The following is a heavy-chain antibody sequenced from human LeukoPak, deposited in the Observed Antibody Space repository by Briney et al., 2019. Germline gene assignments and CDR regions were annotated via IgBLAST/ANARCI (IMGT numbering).Heavy chain of an antibody. D-gene: IGHD6-13*01. V-gene: IGHV4-61*01. J-gene: IGHJ4*02. Sequence: PSETLSLTCSVSIDSITTSSYYWSWLRQPPGKGLEWIGYIYYSGSTNYNPSLKSRVTISVDTSKNQFSLKLSSVTAADTAVYYCARVAYSSSFYYFDYWGQGTLVTVSS. CDR1: IDSITTSSYY. CDR2: IYYSGST. CDR3: ARVAYSSSFYYFDY.